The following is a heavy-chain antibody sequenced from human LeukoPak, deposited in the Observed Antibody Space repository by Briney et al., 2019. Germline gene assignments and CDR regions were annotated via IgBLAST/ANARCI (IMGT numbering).Heavy chain of an antibody. CDR3: ARDSSYYYYGMDV. CDR2: IWHDGSNK. Sequence: GGSLRLSCAASGFTFSSYGMHWVRQAPGKGLEWVAVIWHDGSNKYYADSVKGRFTISRDNSKNTLYLQMNSLRAEDTAVYYCARDSSYYYYGMDVWGQGTTVTVSS. D-gene: IGHD6-6*01. J-gene: IGHJ6*02. V-gene: IGHV3-33*01. CDR1: GFTFSSYG.